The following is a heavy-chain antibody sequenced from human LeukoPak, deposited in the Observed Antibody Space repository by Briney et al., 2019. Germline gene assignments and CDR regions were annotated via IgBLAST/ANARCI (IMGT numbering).Heavy chain of an antibody. J-gene: IGHJ4*02. V-gene: IGHV3-21*01. CDR2: ISSSSSYI. CDR1: GFTFSSNW. D-gene: IGHD3-16*01. CDR3: ARATLGEPPHY. Sequence: PGGSLRLSCAASGFTFSSNWMHWVRHAPGKGLEWVSSISSSSSYIYYADSVKGRFTISRDNAKNSLYLQMNSLRAEDTAVYYCARATLGEPPHYWGQGTLVTVSS.